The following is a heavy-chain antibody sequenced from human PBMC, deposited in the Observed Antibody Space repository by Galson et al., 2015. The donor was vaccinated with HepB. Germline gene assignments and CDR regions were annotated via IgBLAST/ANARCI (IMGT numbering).Heavy chain of an antibody. CDR1: GGSISSSSYY. J-gene: IGHJ5*02. D-gene: IGHD1-26*01. CDR2: IYYSGST. V-gene: IGHV4-39*01. Sequence: SETLSLTCTVSGGSISSSSYYWGWIRQPPGKGLEWIGSIYYSGSTYYNPSLKSRVTISVDTSKNQFSLKLSSVTAADTAVYYCARPNPAEWELLGRGWFDPWGQGTLVTVSS. CDR3: ARPNPAEWELLGRGWFDP.